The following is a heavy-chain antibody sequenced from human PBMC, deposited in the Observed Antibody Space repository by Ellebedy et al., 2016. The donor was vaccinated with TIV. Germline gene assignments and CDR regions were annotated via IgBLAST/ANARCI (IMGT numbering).Heavy chain of an antibody. J-gene: IGHJ6*03. CDR3: AKYLRAYSFASYHYIDV. CDR2: ISSDGSGR. D-gene: IGHD5-18*01. CDR1: GFTFSNYG. V-gene: IGHV3-30*18. Sequence: GESLKISXASSGFTFSNYGMHWVRQAPGKGLEWVALISSDGSGRYYAHSVKGRFTISRDIFKATLYLQMTSLRAEDTAVYFCAKYLRAYSFASYHYIDVWGNGTTVTGSS.